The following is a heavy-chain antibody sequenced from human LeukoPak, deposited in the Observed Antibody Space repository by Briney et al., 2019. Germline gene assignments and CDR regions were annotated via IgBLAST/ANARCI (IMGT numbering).Heavy chain of an antibody. Sequence: TGGSLRLSCAASGFTFSSYWMSWVRQAPGKGLEWVAVIWYDGSKTYYVDSVKGRFSISRDNSKNTLYLQMSSLKVEDTAIYYCARDPATVTSCFDCWGQGTLVTVSS. D-gene: IGHD4-17*01. CDR1: GFTFSSYW. J-gene: IGHJ4*02. CDR3: ARDPATVTSCFDC. CDR2: IWYDGSKT. V-gene: IGHV3-33*08.